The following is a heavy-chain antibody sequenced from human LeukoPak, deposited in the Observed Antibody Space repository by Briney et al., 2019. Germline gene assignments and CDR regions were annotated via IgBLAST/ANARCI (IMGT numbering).Heavy chain of an antibody. J-gene: IGHJ4*02. CDR1: GYSFTSYW. CDR2: IYPGDSDT. Sequence: GESLKISCKGSGYSFTSYWIGWVRQMPGKGLEWMGIIYPGDSDTRYSPSFQGQVTISADKSISTAYLQWSSLKASDTAMYYCARLRGYCSSTSCHAAGLDYWGQGTLVTVSS. D-gene: IGHD2-2*01. CDR3: ARLRGYCSSTSCHAAGLDY. V-gene: IGHV5-51*01.